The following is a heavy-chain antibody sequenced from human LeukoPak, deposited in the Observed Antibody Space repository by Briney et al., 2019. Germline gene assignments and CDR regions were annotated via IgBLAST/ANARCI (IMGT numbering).Heavy chain of an antibody. Sequence: GGSLRLSCAASGFTFSSYGMHWVRQAPGKGLEWVAVIWYDGSNKYYADSVKGRFTISRDNSKNTLYLQMDSLRAEDTAIYYCANRGNTVTTLDYWGQGTLVTVSS. V-gene: IGHV3-33*06. D-gene: IGHD4-11*01. CDR3: ANRGNTVTTLDY. J-gene: IGHJ4*02. CDR1: GFTFSSYG. CDR2: IWYDGSNK.